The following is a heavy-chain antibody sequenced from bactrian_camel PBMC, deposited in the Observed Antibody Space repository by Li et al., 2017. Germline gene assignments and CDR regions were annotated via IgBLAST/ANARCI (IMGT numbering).Heavy chain of an antibody. D-gene: IGHD6*01. V-gene: IGHV3S53*01. Sequence: VQLVESGGGSVKAGGSLTLRCVASGYTYNHYCMAWFRQAPGKDREEVAAIDSDGRTSYADFVKGRFTISRDNAKNTVYLEMNNLKPEDTAMYYCATGRAHIWNAQTWYLADQYAYWGQGTQVTVS. CDR1: GYTYNHYC. J-gene: IGHJ4*01. CDR3: ATGRAHIWNAQTWYLADQYAY. CDR2: IDSDGRT.